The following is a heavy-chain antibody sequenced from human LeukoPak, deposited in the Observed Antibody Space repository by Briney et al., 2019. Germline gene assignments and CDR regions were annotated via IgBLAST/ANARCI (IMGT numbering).Heavy chain of an antibody. J-gene: IGHJ6*02. Sequence: SETLSPTCTVSGGSISSGDYYWSWIRQPPGKGLEWIGYIYYSGSTYYNPSLKSRVTISVDTSKNQFSLKLSSVTAADTAVYYCAREGGVVAATRGMDVWGQGTTVTVSS. CDR2: IYYSGST. V-gene: IGHV4-30-4*01. CDR3: AREGGVVAATRGMDV. D-gene: IGHD2-15*01. CDR1: GGSISSGDYY.